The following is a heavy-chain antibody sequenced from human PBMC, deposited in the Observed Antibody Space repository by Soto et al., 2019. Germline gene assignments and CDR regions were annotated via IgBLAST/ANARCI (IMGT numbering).Heavy chain of an antibody. D-gene: IGHD3-9*01. CDR2: IYYSGST. J-gene: IGHJ4*02. CDR1: GGSISSYY. Sequence: SETLSLTCTVSGGSISSYYWSWIRQPPGKGLEWIGYIYYSGSTNYNPSLKSRVTISVDTSKNQFSLKLSSVTAADTAVYYCARQYYDILTGYAPYFDYWGQGTLVTVSS. V-gene: IGHV4-59*01. CDR3: ARQYYDILTGYAPYFDY.